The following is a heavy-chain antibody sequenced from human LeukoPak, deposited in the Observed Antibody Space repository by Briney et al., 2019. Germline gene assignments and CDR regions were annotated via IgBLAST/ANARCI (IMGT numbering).Heavy chain of an antibody. CDR2: IKPKTDDGTT. CDR3: TSALNLVLGELLGY. CDR1: GFIFSKAW. Sequence: PGGSLRHSCAASGFIFSKAWMAWVRQAPGKGLEWVGHIKPKTDDGTTDYAAPVKGRFTISRDDSKSTLYLQMNSLNTEDTAVYFCTSALNLVLGELLGYWGQGTLVTVSS. V-gene: IGHV3-15*01. J-gene: IGHJ4*02. D-gene: IGHD3-16*01.